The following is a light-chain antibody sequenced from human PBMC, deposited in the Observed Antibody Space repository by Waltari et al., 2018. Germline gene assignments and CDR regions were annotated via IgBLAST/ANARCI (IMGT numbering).Light chain of an antibody. CDR3: QQSNSFPRT. J-gene: IGKJ5*01. V-gene: IGKV1-12*01. CDR2: EAS. CDR1: QGISKW. Sequence: IRLTQSPSSLSASVGDRVTITCRASQGISKWLAWYQQRPGKAPKVLIYEASTLQNGVPLRFSGSGSGRDFTLTITSLQPEDFATYYCQQSNSFPRTFGQGTRLDIK.